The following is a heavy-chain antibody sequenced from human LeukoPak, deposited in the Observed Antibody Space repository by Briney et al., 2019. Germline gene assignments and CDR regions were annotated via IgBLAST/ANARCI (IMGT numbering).Heavy chain of an antibody. CDR1: GFTFSSYG. CDR3: AKAVESGGLFDS. CDR2: ISYDGSNK. V-gene: IGHV3-30*18. Sequence: GGSLRLSCAASGFTFSSYGMHRVRQAPGKGLEWVAVISYDGSNKYYADSVKGRFTISRDNSKNTLYLQMNSLRAEDTAVYYCAKAVESGGLFDSWGQGTLVTVSS. D-gene: IGHD4-23*01. J-gene: IGHJ4*02.